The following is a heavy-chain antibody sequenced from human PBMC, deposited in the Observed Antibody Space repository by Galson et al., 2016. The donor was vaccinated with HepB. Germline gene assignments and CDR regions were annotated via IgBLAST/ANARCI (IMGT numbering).Heavy chain of an antibody. V-gene: IGHV3-23*01. J-gene: IGHJ6*04. D-gene: IGHD2-2*01. CDR2: ISRSGDNT. CDR1: GFTFRNYG. Sequence: SLRLSCAASGFTFRNYGMTWVRQAPGKGLEVVSSISRSGDNTDYADSVKGRFTISRDNSKNTPSLQMNSLTADDTAIYYCVQGSTAPAVWGKGTTVTVSS. CDR3: VQGSTAPAV.